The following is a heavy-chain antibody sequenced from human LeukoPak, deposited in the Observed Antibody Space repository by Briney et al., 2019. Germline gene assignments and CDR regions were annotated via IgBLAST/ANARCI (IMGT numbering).Heavy chain of an antibody. V-gene: IGHV4-59*08. D-gene: IGHD2/OR15-2a*01. J-gene: IGHJ2*01. CDR2: IYYSGST. CDR3: ARAFRARYFDL. Sequence: PSETLSLTCTVSGGSINSYYWTWIRQPPGRGLEWLGYIYYSGSTYYNPSLKSRVTISVDTSKNQFSLKLSSVTAADTAVYYCARAFRARYFDLWGRGTLVTVSS. CDR1: GGSINSYY.